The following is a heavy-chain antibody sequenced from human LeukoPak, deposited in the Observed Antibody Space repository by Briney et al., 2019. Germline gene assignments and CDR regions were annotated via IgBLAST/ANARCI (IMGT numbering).Heavy chain of an antibody. D-gene: IGHD1-1*01. J-gene: IGHJ4*02. CDR1: GFTFSSYW. Sequence: GGSLRLSCAASGFTFSSYWMSWVRQAPGKGLEWVANIKQEESEKYYVDSLKGRFTISRDNAKNSLYLQMNSLRAEDTAVYYCARDKIEGPTKLDYWGQGILVTVSS. V-gene: IGHV3-7*01. CDR3: ARDKIEGPTKLDY. CDR2: IKQEESEK.